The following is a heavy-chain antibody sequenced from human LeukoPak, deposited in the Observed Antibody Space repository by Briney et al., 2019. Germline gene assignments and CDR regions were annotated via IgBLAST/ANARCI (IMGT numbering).Heavy chain of an antibody. CDR3: ARADSDRAGAEYFQH. CDR2: ISGSGGST. Sequence: PGGSLRLSCAASGFTFSSYAMSWVRQAPGKGLEWVSGISGSGGSTYYADSVKGRFTISRDNSKNTLYLQMNSLRAEDTAVYYCARADSDRAGAEYFQHWGQGTLVTVSS. CDR1: GFTFSSYA. D-gene: IGHD1-14*01. V-gene: IGHV3-23*01. J-gene: IGHJ1*01.